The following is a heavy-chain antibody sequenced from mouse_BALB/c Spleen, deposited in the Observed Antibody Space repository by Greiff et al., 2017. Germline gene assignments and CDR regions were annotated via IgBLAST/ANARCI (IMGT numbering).Heavy chain of an antibody. D-gene: IGHD1-1*02. V-gene: IGHV5-6-4*01. J-gene: IGHJ2*01. Sequence: EVHLVESGGGLVKPGGSLKLSCAASGFTFSSYTMSWVRQTPEKRLEWVATISSGGSYTYYPDSVKGRFTISRDNAKNTLYLQMSSLKSEDTAMYYCTRDGGNYHFDYWGQGTTLTVSS. CDR3: TRDGGNYHFDY. CDR2: ISSGGSYT. CDR1: GFTFSSYT.